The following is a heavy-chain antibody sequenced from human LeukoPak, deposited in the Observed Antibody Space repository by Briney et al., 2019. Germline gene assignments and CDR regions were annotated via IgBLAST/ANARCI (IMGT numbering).Heavy chain of an antibody. CDR2: ISTSGGST. J-gene: IGHJ5*02. CDR1: GYTFTSNY. Sequence: ASVKVSSTAFGYTFTSNYMHWVRQAPGQRPEWMGVISTSGGSTTYAQKFQGRVTLTRDMSTSTEYLELSSLRSEDTAVYYCARDNSVRDEAWWFNPWGQGTLVTVSS. V-gene: IGHV1-46*01. D-gene: IGHD5-24*01. CDR3: ARDNSVRDEAWWFNP.